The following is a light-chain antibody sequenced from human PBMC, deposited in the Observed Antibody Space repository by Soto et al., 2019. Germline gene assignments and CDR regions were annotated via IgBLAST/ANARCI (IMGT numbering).Light chain of an antibody. CDR2: QIS. J-gene: IGLJ1*01. CDR1: SSDVGGYNS. V-gene: IGLV2-14*01. CDR3: RSYSSSTTFI. Sequence: SVLWQHASGYGSSGLYITICCTGTSSDVGGYNSVSSYQQPPDKAPKLMIYQISNRPSGICNRFSGFKSGNTASLTISGLQAEDEADYYCRSYSSSTTFIFGRGTKVTVL.